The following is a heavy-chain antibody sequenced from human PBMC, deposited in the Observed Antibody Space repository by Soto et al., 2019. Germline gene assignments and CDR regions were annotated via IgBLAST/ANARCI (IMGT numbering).Heavy chain of an antibody. D-gene: IGHD4-17*01. CDR3: AREGDYRPDY. CDR1: GGSISSGGYY. CDR2: IYYSGST. J-gene: IGHJ4*02. Sequence: SETLSLTCTVSGGSISSGGYYWSWIRQHPGKGLEWIGYIYYSGSTYYNPSLKSRVTISVDTSKNQFSLKLSSVTAADTAVYYCAREGDYRPDYWGQGTLVTVSS. V-gene: IGHV4-31*03.